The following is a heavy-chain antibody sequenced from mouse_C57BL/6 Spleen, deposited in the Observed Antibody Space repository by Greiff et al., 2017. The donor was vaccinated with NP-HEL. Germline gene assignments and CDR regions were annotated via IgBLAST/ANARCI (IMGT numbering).Heavy chain of an antibody. D-gene: IGHD1-1*01. CDR3: ARERYYYGSSYWYFDV. CDR2: INPNNGGT. V-gene: IGHV1-22*01. J-gene: IGHJ1*03. Sequence: EVQLQQSGPELVKPGASVKMSCKASGYTFTDYNMHWVKQSHGKSLEWIGYINPNNGGTSYNQKFKGKATLTVNKSSSTAYMELRSLTSEDSAVDYCARERYYYGSSYWYFDVWGTGTTVTVAS. CDR1: GYTFTDYN.